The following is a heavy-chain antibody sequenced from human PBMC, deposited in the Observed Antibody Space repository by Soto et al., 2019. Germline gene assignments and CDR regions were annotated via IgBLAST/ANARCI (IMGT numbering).Heavy chain of an antibody. CDR2: ISSSSSYI. J-gene: IGHJ5*02. V-gene: IGHV3-21*01. CDR1: GFTFSSYS. Sequence: EVQLVESGGGLVKPGGSLRLSCAASGFTFSSYSMNWVRQAPGKGLEWVSSISSSSSYIYYADSVKGRFTISRDNAKNSPYLQMNSLRAEDTAVYYCARDKGPVGGLQNWFDPWGQGTLVTVSS. CDR3: ARDKGPVGGLQNWFDP. D-gene: IGHD3-10*01.